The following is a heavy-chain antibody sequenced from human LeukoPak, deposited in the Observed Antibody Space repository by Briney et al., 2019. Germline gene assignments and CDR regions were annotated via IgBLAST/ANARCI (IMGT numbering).Heavy chain of an antibody. D-gene: IGHD1-14*01. J-gene: IGHJ6*04. CDR1: GFTFSSYE. Sequence: GGSLRLSXAASGFTFSSYEMNWVRQAPGKGLEWVSYISSSGSTIYYADSVKGRFTISRDNAKNSLYLQMNSLRAEDTAVYYCAREYTAWDVWGKGTTVTVSS. CDR3: AREYTAWDV. V-gene: IGHV3-48*03. CDR2: ISSSGSTI.